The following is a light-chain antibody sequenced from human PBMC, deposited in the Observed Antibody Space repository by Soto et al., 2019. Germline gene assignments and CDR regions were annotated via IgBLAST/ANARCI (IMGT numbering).Light chain of an antibody. J-gene: IGKJ1*01. V-gene: IGKV3-15*01. CDR1: QSVSSN. CDR3: QQYNNWPPCT. CDR2: GAF. Sequence: EIVMTQSPATLSVSPGERATLSCRTSQSVSSNLAWYQQKPGQAPRLLIYGAFTRATGIPARFSGSGSGTEFTLTFSSLQFEDFAVYYCQQYNNWPPCTFGPGTKV.